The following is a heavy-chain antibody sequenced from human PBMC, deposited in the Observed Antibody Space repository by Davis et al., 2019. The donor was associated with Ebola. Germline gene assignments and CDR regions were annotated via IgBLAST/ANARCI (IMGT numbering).Heavy chain of an antibody. V-gene: IGHV3-73*01. J-gene: IGHJ6*02. CDR2: IRSKANSYAT. CDR3: TGGGGMDV. Sequence: GESLKISCAASGFTFSGSAMHWVRQASGKGLEWVGRIRSKANSYATAYAASVKGRFTISRDDSKNTAYLQMNSLKTEDTAVYYCTGGGGMDVWGQGTTVTVSS. D-gene: IGHD3-16*01. CDR1: GFTFSGSA.